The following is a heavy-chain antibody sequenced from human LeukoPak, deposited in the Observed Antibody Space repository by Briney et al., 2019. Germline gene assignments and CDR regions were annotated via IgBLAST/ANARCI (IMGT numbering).Heavy chain of an antibody. J-gene: IGHJ4*02. V-gene: IGHV4-59*01. CDR3: AREGIAAAGTLFDY. D-gene: IGHD6-13*01. Sequence: SETLSLTCTVSGGSISSYYWSWIRQPPGKGLEWIGYIYYSGSTNYNPSLESRVTISVDTSKNQFSLKLSSVTAADTAVYYCAREGIAAAGTLFDYWGQGTLVTVSS. CDR2: IYYSGST. CDR1: GGSISSYY.